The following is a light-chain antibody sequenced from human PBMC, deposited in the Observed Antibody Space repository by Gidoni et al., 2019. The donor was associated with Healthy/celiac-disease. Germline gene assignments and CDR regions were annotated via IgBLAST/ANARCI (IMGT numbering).Light chain of an antibody. CDR1: QGISSY. CDR2: AAS. Sequence: DIQLTQSPSFLSASVGDRVTITCRASQGISSYLAWYQQKPGKAPKLLIYAASTLQSGVPSRFSGSGSGTEFTLTISSLQPEDFATYYCQQLNSYPPVGTFXXXTKLEIK. CDR3: QQLNSYPPVGT. V-gene: IGKV1-9*01. J-gene: IGKJ2*02.